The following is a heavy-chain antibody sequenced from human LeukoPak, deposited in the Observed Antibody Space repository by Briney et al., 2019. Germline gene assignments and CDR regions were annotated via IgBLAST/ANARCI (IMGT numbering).Heavy chain of an antibody. Sequence: GASVKVSCKASGYTFTGYYMHWVRQAPGQGLEWMGWINPNSGGTNYAQKFQGRVTMTRDTSISTAYMELSRLRSDDTAVYYCARAGFGELLSPLEYYFDYWGQGTLVTVSS. J-gene: IGHJ4*02. CDR2: INPNSGGT. V-gene: IGHV1-2*02. D-gene: IGHD3-10*01. CDR1: GYTFTGYY. CDR3: ARAGFGELLSPLEYYFDY.